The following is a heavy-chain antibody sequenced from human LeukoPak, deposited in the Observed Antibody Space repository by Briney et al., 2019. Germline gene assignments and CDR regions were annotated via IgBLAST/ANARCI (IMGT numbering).Heavy chain of an antibody. D-gene: IGHD4-17*01. CDR2: IYHSGST. V-gene: IGHV4-30-2*01. Sequence: SETLSLTCAVSGGSISSGGYSWSWIRQPPGKGLEWIGYIYHSGSTYYNPSLKSRVTISVDRSKNQFSLKLSSVTAADTAVYYCARENDYGDFARSGFDYWGQGTLVTVSS. J-gene: IGHJ4*02. CDR1: GGSISSGGYS. CDR3: ARENDYGDFARSGFDY.